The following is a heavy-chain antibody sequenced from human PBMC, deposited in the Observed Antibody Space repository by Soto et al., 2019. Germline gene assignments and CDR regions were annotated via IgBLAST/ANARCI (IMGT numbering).Heavy chain of an antibody. CDR2: ISSSGSTI. Sequence: GWSLRLSCAASGFTFSDYYMSWIRQAPGKGLEWVSYISSSGSTIYYADSVKGRFTISRDNAKNSLYLQMNSLRAEDTAVYYCARVYSSSWYRTDTYYFDYWGQGTLVTVS. D-gene: IGHD6-13*01. CDR1: GFTFSDYY. V-gene: IGHV3-11*01. CDR3: ARVYSSSWYRTDTYYFDY. J-gene: IGHJ4*02.